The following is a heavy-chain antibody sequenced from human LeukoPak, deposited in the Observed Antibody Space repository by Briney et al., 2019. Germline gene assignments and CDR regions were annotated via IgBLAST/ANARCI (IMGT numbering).Heavy chain of an antibody. Sequence: TGGSLRLSCAASGFTFDDYGTSWVRQAPRKGLEWVSGINWNGGSTVYADSVKRRFTISRDNAKNSLYLQMNSLRAEDTALYHCARDHTAGDAFDIWGQGTMVTVSS. CDR1: GFTFDDYG. CDR2: INWNGGST. J-gene: IGHJ3*02. CDR3: ARDHTAGDAFDI. D-gene: IGHD6-25*01. V-gene: IGHV3-20*01.